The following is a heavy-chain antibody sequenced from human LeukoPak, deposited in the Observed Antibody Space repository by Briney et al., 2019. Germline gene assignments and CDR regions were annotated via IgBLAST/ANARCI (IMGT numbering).Heavy chain of an antibody. Sequence: SETLSLTCTVSGASIRSGDYYWGWIRQPPGKGLEWIGSIYYSGSTYYNPSLKSRVTISVDTSKNQFSLKLSSVTAADTAVYYCARHAGWYYDSSRKAFDIWGQGTMVTVSS. J-gene: IGHJ3*02. CDR2: IYYSGST. V-gene: IGHV4-39*01. CDR3: ARHAGWYYDSSRKAFDI. D-gene: IGHD3-22*01. CDR1: GASIRSGDYY.